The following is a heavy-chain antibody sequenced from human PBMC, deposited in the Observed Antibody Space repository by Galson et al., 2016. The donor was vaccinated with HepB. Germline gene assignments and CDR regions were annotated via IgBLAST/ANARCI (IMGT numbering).Heavy chain of an antibody. J-gene: IGHJ4*02. D-gene: IGHD2-21*02. CDR3: AKEAYCGGDCWDYFDY. Sequence: SLRLSYAVSGFTFSTYAMSWVRQAPGKGLEWVSGISSRGRTYYGDSVKGRFTISRDNSNDMLYLQMNSLRAEDTAVYYRAKEAYCGGDCWDYFDYWGQGVLVTVSS. V-gene: IGHV3-23*01. CDR2: ISSRGRT. CDR1: GFTFSTYA.